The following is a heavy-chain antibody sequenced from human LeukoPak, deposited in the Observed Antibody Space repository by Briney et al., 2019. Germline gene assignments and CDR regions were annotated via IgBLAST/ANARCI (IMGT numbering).Heavy chain of an antibody. CDR1: GYTFTDYY. V-gene: IGHV1-69-2*01. Sequence: ASVKISCEASGYTFTDYYMHWVQQAPGKGLEWMGRVDPEDGETIYAEKFQGRVTITADTSTDTAYMELSSLRSEDTAVYYCATDLGYSGYDRMGGYWGQGTLVTVSS. CDR2: VDPEDGET. D-gene: IGHD5-12*01. J-gene: IGHJ4*02. CDR3: ATDLGYSGYDRMGGY.